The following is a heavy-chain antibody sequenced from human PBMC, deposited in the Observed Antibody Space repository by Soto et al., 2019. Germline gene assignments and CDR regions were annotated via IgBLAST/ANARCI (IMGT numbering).Heavy chain of an antibody. V-gene: IGHV3-74*01. Sequence: EVQLVESGGGLVQPGGSLRLSCAASGFTFRSSWMYWVRQTPGKGPVWVSCINGDGSVIYYADSVKGRSTISRDNARDTLYLQMNSLTTEDSAVYYCVRDIRWGQGTLVSVSS. CDR1: GFTFRSSW. CDR2: INGDGSVI. CDR3: VRDIR. J-gene: IGHJ4*02.